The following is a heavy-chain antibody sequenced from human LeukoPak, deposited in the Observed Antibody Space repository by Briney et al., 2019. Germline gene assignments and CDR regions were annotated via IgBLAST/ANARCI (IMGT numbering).Heavy chain of an antibody. Sequence: GGSLRLSCATSGFAFNSYWMHWVRQAPGKGLVWVSRINTSGSNTAYADSVKGRFTISRDNAKNTLYLQMNSLRAEDTAVYYCARAVVWYYYDSSGYYPYWGQGTLVTVSS. V-gene: IGHV3-74*03. CDR3: ARAVVWYYYDSSGYYPY. J-gene: IGHJ4*02. D-gene: IGHD3-22*01. CDR2: INTSGSNT. CDR1: GFAFNSYW.